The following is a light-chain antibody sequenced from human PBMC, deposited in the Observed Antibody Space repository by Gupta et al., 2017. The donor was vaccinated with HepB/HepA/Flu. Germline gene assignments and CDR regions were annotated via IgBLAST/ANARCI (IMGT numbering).Light chain of an antibody. J-gene: IGLJ2*01. V-gene: IGLV1-44*01. CDR1: SSNIGGNT. CDR2: SYN. CDR3: STWDDGLNGVV. Sequence: QSVLIQPPSASGTPGQRVTISCSGSSSNIGGNTVNWYQQVPGTAPRLLIYSYNQRPSGVPDRFSASKSGTSASRAISGLQSEDEAEYYCSTWDDGLNGVVFGGGTKLTVL.